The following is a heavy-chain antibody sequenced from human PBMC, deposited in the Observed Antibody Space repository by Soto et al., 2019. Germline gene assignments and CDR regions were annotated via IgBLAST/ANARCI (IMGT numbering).Heavy chain of an antibody. CDR1: GYTFTGYY. J-gene: IGHJ4*02. V-gene: IGHV1-2*02. CDR3: ARREQWLENFDF. CDR2: INPNSGDS. Sequence: SGEVCFKTSGYTFTGYYLDWIRQAPGQGLVWMGWINPNSGDSNYSQEFQGRVTMTSDTSITTAYMQLTRLRSDDTAVYYCARREQWLENFDFWGQGTLVTVSS. D-gene: IGHD6-19*01.